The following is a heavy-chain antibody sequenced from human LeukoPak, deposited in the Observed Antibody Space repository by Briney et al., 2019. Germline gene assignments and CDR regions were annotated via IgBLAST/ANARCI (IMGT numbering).Heavy chain of an antibody. V-gene: IGHV3-9*01. Sequence: SGGSLRLSCAASGFTFDDYAMHWVRQAPGKGLEWVSGISWNSGSIGYADSVKGRFTISRDNAKNSLYLQMNSLRAEDTALYYCAKGQYSSSPYWYFDLWGRGTLVTVSS. CDR1: GFTFDDYA. CDR3: AKGQYSSSPYWYFDL. CDR2: ISWNSGSI. J-gene: IGHJ2*01. D-gene: IGHD6-13*01.